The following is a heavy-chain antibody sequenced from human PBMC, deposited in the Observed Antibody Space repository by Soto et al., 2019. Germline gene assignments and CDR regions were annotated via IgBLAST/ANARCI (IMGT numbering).Heavy chain of an antibody. J-gene: IGHJ5*02. CDR2: IYWDDDK. V-gene: IGHV2-5*02. D-gene: IGHD2-15*01. CDR1: GFSLSTSGVG. Sequence: QITLKESGPPLVKPTQTLTLTCTFSGFSLSTSGVGVGWIRQPPGKALEWLALIYWDDDKRYSQSLKSRLTITKDTSKNQVVLTMTNMDPVDTATYYCAHRRAYCSGGTCYSIWFDPWGQGTLVTVSS. CDR3: AHRRAYCSGGTCYSIWFDP.